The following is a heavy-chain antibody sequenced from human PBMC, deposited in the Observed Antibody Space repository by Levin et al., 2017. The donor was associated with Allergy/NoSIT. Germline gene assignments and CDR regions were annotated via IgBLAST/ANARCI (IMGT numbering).Heavy chain of an antibody. CDR2: IYPDDSDT. CDR3: AGPAGYCTGGTCYGY. D-gene: IGHD2-15*01. CDR1: GYSFTNYW. V-gene: IGHV5-51*01. J-gene: IGHJ4*02. Sequence: GESLKISCKGSGYSFTNYWIGWVRQLPGKGLEWVGVIYPDDSDTRYSPSFQGHVTISADKSTNTAYLHWRSLKASDSAIYYCAGPAGYCTGGTCYGYWGQGTLVTVSS.